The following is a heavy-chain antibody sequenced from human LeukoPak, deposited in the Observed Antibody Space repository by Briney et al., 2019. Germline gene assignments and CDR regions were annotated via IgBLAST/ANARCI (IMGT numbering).Heavy chain of an antibody. D-gene: IGHD3-9*01. V-gene: IGHV3-30*03. CDR2: ISYDGSNK. Sequence: PGRSLRLSCAASGFTFSSYGRHWVRQAPGKGLEWVTVISYDGSNKYYADSVKSRFTISRDNSKNTLYLQMNSLRAEDTAVYYCARVIKVLRYFGPFDYWGQGTLVTVSS. CDR1: GFTFSSYG. CDR3: ARVIKVLRYFGPFDY. J-gene: IGHJ4*02.